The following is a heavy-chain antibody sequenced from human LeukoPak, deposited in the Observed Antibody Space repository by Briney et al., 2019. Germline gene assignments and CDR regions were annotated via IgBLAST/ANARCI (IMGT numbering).Heavy chain of an antibody. V-gene: IGHV3-21*01. CDR2: ISSSSSYI. CDR3: ARLTVTTFTGIDY. CDR1: GFTFSSYS. J-gene: IGHJ4*02. D-gene: IGHD4-17*01. Sequence: KSGGSLRLSCAASGFTFSSYSMNWVRQAPGKGLEWVSSISSSSSYIYYADSVKGRFTISRDNAKNSLYLQMNSLRAEDTAVYYCARLTVTTFTGIDYWGQGTLVTVSS.